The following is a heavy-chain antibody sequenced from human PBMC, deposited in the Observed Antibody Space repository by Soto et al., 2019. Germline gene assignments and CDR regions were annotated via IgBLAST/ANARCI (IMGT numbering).Heavy chain of an antibody. Sequence: ASVKVSCTASGYTFTNSGISWVRQAPGQGLEWMGGIIPIFGTANYAQKFQGRVTITADESTSTAYMELSSLRSEDTAVYYCARGSSRNDGYVWGQGTTVTV. V-gene: IGHV1-69*13. CDR1: GYTFTNSG. J-gene: IGHJ6*02. CDR3: ARGSSRNDGYV. CDR2: IIPIFGTA.